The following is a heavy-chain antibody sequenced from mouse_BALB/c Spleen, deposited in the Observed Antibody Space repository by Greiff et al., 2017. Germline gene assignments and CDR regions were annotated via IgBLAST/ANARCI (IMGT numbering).Heavy chain of an antibody. Sequence: VQLQQSGAELVRPGSSVKISCKASGYAFSSYWMNWVKQRPGQGLEWIGQIYPGDGDTNYNGKFKGKATLTADKSSSTAYMQLSSLTSEDSAVYFCARECLYGSSLYFDYWGQGTTLTVSA. CDR3: ARECLYGSSLYFDY. V-gene: IGHV1-80*01. J-gene: IGHJ2*01. D-gene: IGHD1-1*01. CDR1: GYAFSSYW. CDR2: IYPGDGDT.